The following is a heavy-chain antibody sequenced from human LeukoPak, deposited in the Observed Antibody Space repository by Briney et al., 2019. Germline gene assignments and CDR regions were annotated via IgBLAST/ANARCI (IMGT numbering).Heavy chain of an antibody. D-gene: IGHD6-6*01. V-gene: IGHV3-15*01. CDR2: IKSKTDGGTT. Sequence: GPLRLSCAAPGSTFTNAWMSWVRQAPGKGLEWVGRIKSKTDGGTTDYAAPVKGRFTISRDDSKNTLYLQMNSLKTEDTAVYYCTRDRTSIAARDAFGYWGQGTLVTVSS. CDR3: TRDRTSIAARDAFGY. CDR1: GSTFTNAW. J-gene: IGHJ4*02.